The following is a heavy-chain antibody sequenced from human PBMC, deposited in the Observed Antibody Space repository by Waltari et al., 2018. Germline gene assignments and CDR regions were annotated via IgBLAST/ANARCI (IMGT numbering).Heavy chain of an antibody. CDR2: INHSGST. Sequence: QVQLQQWGAGLLTPSETLSLTCAVYGGSFSGYYWSWIRQPPGKGLEWIGEINHSGSTNYNPSLKSRVTISVDTSKNQFSLKLSSVTAADTAVYYCAREWQLADFDYWGQGTLVTVSS. J-gene: IGHJ4*02. CDR3: AREWQLADFDY. CDR1: GGSFSGYY. D-gene: IGHD6-6*01. V-gene: IGHV4-34*01.